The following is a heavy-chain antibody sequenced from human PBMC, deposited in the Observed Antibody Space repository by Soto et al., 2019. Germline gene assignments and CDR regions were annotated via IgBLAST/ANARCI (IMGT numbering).Heavy chain of an antibody. Sequence: GGSLRLSCAASGFTFDDYAMHWVRQAPGKGLEWVSGISWNSGSIGYADSVKGRFTISRDNAKNSLYLQMNSLRAEDTALYYCAKGLDYDILTGYYNFDYWGQGTLVTVSS. CDR3: AKGLDYDILTGYYNFDY. CDR2: ISWNSGSI. D-gene: IGHD3-9*01. CDR1: GFTFDDYA. J-gene: IGHJ4*02. V-gene: IGHV3-9*01.